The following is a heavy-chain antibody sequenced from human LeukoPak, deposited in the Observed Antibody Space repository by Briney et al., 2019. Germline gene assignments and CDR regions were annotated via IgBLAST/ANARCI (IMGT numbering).Heavy chain of an antibody. J-gene: IGHJ5*02. CDR3: AREIGYSYGSNWFDP. CDR1: SYSISSGYY. CDR2: IYHSGST. D-gene: IGHD5-18*01. V-gene: IGHV4-38-2*02. Sequence: PSETLSLTCAVSSYSISSGYYWGWIRQPPGKGLEWIGSIYHSGSTYYNPSLKSRVTISVDTSKNQFSLKLSSVTAADTAVYYCAREIGYSYGSNWFDPWGQGALVTVSS.